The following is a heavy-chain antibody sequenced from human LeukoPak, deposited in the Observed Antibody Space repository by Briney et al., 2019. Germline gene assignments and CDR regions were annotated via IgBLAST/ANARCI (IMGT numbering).Heavy chain of an antibody. D-gene: IGHD3-10*01. CDR3: ARDLDYDYYGPGGAFDI. Sequence: ASVKVSCKASAGTYSSYAISWVRQAPGQGLEWMGGIIPIFGTANYAQKFQGRVTITADESTSTAYMELSSLRSEDTAVYYCARDLDYDYYGPGGAFDIWGQGTMVTVSS. CDR2: IIPIFGTA. CDR1: AGTYSSYA. J-gene: IGHJ3*02. V-gene: IGHV1-69*13.